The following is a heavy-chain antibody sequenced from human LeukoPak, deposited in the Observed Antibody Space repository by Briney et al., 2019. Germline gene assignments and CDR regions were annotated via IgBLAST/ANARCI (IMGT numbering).Heavy chain of an antibody. CDR3: AKANQLGYCSGGSCYSLDY. V-gene: IGHV3-43D*03. CDR1: GFTFDDYA. Sequence: GGSLRLSCAASGFTFDDYAMHWVRQAPGKGLEWVSLISWDGGSTYYADSVKGRFTISRDNSKNSLYLQMNSLRAEDTALYYCAKANQLGYCSGGSCYSLDYWGQGTLVTVSS. J-gene: IGHJ4*02. CDR2: ISWDGGST. D-gene: IGHD2-15*01.